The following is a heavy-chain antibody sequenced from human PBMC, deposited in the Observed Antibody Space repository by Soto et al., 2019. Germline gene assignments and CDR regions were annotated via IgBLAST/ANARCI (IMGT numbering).Heavy chain of an antibody. D-gene: IGHD2-15*01. V-gene: IGHV5-10-1*01. CDR3: ASRRLLEYYGMDV. CDR1: GYSFTSYW. Sequence: HGEPLKISCKGAGYSFTSYWISRVRQMPGKGREWMGRIDPSDSYTNYSPSFQGHVTISADKSISTAYLQWSRLKASDTAMYYCASRRLLEYYGMDVWGQGTTVPV. CDR2: IDPSDSYT. J-gene: IGHJ6*02.